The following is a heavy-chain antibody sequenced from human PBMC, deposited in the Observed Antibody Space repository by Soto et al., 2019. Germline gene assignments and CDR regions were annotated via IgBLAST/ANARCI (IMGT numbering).Heavy chain of an antibody. Sequence: QVQLVQSGAEVKKPGASVKVSCKASGYTFTSYDINWVRQATGQGLEWMGWMNPNSGNTGYAQKFQGRVTMTRNTSISTDYMELSSLRSEDTAVYYCARGRRGSNLTGYYDYYMDVWGKGTTVTVSS. D-gene: IGHD5-12*01. CDR3: ARGRRGSNLTGYYDYYMDV. J-gene: IGHJ6*03. V-gene: IGHV1-8*01. CDR2: MNPNSGNT. CDR1: GYTFTSYD.